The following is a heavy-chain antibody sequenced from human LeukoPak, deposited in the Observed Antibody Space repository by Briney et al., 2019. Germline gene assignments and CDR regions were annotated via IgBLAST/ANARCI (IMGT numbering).Heavy chain of an antibody. Sequence: GGSLRLSCAASGVTVSSNYMNWVRQAPGKGLEWGSVIYSGGSTYYAESVKGRFAISRDNAKKSLYLQMNSTRGEETTGYYFTRDEADSSGYFRMTKRPRPFDPWGQGTLVTVSS. CDR3: TRDEADSSGYFRMTKRPRPFDP. CDR2: IYSGGST. D-gene: IGHD3-22*01. CDR1: GVTVSSNY. J-gene: IGHJ5*02. V-gene: IGHV3-53*01.